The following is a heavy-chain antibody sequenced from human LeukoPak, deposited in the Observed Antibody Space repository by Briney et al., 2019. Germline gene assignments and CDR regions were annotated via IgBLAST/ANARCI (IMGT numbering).Heavy chain of an antibody. J-gene: IGHJ5*01. CDR3: AKLPHGIGWFDS. CDR1: GGSISLTSY. Sequence: KTSETLSLTCTVSGGSISLTSYWGWIRQPPGKGLEWLAHIYHTGATYYNPSLKSRVTISVDKSKNQFSLNLRSVTAADAGFFYCAKLPHGIGWFDSWGPGTLVTVSS. D-gene: IGHD1-26*01. V-gene: IGHV4-39*01. CDR2: IYHTGAT.